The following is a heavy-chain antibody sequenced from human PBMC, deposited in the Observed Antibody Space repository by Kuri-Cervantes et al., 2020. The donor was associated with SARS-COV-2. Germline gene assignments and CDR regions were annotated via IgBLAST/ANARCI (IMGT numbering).Heavy chain of an antibody. CDR1: GFTFSSYS. Sequence: GGSLRLSCAASGFTFSSYSMNWVRQAPGKGLEWVANIKQDGSEKYYVDSVKGRFTISRDNSKNTLYLQMNSLRAEDTAVYYCAKVILRSGLYYFDYWGQGTLVTVSS. D-gene: IGHD2/OR15-2a*01. V-gene: IGHV3-7*03. CDR2: IKQDGSEK. CDR3: AKVILRSGLYYFDY. J-gene: IGHJ4*02.